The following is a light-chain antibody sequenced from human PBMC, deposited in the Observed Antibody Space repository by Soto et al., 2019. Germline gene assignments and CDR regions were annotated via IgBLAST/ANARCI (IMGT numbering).Light chain of an antibody. V-gene: IGKV1-5*01. Sequence: DIQMTQSPSTLSASVGDRVTITCRASQSMSSWLAWYQQKPGKAPKLLIYDASSLESGFPSRFSGSGSGTEFTLTISSLQPDDFATYYCQQYNTYPLTFGGGTKVEIK. J-gene: IGKJ4*01. CDR2: DAS. CDR1: QSMSSW. CDR3: QQYNTYPLT.